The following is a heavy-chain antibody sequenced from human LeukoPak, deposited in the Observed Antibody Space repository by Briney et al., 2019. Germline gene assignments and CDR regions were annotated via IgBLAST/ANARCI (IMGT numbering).Heavy chain of an antibody. V-gene: IGHV1-2*06. J-gene: IGHJ4*02. CDR1: GYTFTGYY. Sequence: ASVKVSCKASGYTFTGYYMHWVRQAPGQGLEWMGRINPNSGGTNYAQKFQGRVTMTRDTSISTAYMELSRLSSDDTAVYYCARDTYYYDSSGYYYWVYWGQGTLVTVSS. D-gene: IGHD3-22*01. CDR2: INPNSGGT. CDR3: ARDTYYYDSSGYYYWVY.